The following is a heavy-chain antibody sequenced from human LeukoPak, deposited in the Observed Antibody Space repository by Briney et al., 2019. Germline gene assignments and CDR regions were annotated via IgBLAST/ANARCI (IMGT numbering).Heavy chain of an antibody. CDR1: GFTFSSYS. J-gene: IGHJ4*02. Sequence: GGSLRLSCAASGFTFSSYSMNWVRQAPGKGLEWVSSISSSSSYIYYADSVKGRFTISRDNAKNSLYLQMNSLRAEDTAVYYCARDQRSSSWYKGGYFDYWGQGTLVTVSS. V-gene: IGHV3-21*01. CDR3: ARDQRSSSWYKGGYFDY. D-gene: IGHD6-13*01. CDR2: ISSSSSYI.